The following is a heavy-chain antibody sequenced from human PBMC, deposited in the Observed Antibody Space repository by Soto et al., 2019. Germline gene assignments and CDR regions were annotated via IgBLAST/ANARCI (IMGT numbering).Heavy chain of an antibody. CDR3: ARDKRDLRFLEWSYYFDY. V-gene: IGHV3-30-3*01. J-gene: IGHJ4*02. Sequence: QVQLVESGGGVVQPGRSLRLSCADSGFTFSSYAMNWFRQAPGKVLEWLAVISYAGSNKYYADSVKGRFTISRDNSKNTLYLQMNSLRAEDTAVYYCARDKRDLRFLEWSYYFDYWGQGTLVTVSS. CDR1: GFTFSSYA. CDR2: ISYAGSNK. D-gene: IGHD3-3*01.